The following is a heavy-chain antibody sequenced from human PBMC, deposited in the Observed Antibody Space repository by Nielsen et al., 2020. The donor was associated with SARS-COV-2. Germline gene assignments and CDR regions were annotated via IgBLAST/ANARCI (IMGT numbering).Heavy chain of an antibody. CDR1: GYTFTSYA. CDR3: ARGLMVRGVIETIDY. D-gene: IGHD3-10*01. V-gene: IGHV7-4-1*02. CDR2: INTNTGNP. Sequence: ASVKVSCKASGYTFTSYAMNWVRQAPGQGLEWMGWINTNTGNPTYAQGFTGRFVFSLDTSVSTAYLQISSLKAEDTAVYCCARGLMVRGVIETIDYWGQGTLVTVSS. J-gene: IGHJ4*02.